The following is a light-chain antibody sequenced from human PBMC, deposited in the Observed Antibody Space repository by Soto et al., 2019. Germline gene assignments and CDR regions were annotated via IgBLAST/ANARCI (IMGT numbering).Light chain of an antibody. J-gene: IGLJ1*01. CDR1: SSDVGGYNY. V-gene: IGLV2-14*03. CDR3: NSYTSSSTYG. CDR2: DVA. Sequence: QSALTQPASVSGSPGQSITISCTGTSSDVGGYNYVSWYQHHPGKAPKLMIYDVANRPSGVSNRFSGSKSGNTASLTISGLQAEDEADYYCNSYTSSSTYGFGTGTKVTVL.